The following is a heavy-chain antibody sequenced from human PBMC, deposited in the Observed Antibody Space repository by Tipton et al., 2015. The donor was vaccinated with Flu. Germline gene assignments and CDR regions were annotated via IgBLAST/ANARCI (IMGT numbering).Heavy chain of an antibody. V-gene: IGHV1-46*01. CDR1: GYTFTCYY. D-gene: IGHD2-2*01. Sequence: QLVQSGAEVKKPGASVKVSCKASGYTFTCYYMHWVRRAPGQGLEWMGIINPSGGSTSYAQKFQGRVTMTRDTSTSTVYMELSSLRSEDTAVYYCARELSIVVVPAAMRNWFDPWGQGTLVTVSS. J-gene: IGHJ5*02. CDR2: INPSGGST. CDR3: ARELSIVVVPAAMRNWFDP.